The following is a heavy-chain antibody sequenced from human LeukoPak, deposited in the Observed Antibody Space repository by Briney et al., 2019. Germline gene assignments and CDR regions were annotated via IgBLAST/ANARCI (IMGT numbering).Heavy chain of an antibody. D-gene: IGHD2-2*01. J-gene: IGHJ4*02. CDR2: INPSGGST. Sequence: GASVKVSCKASGYTFTSYYMHWVRQAPGQGLEWMGIINPSGGSTSYAQKFQGRVTMTRDTSTSTVYMELSSLRSEDMVVYYCARADGYCSSTSCKAPFDYWGQGTLVTVSS. CDR3: ARADGYCSSTSCKAPFDY. V-gene: IGHV1-46*01. CDR1: GYTFTSYY.